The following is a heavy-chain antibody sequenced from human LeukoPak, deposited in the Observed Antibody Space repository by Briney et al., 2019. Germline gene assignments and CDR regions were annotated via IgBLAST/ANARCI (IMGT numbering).Heavy chain of an antibody. V-gene: IGHV4-39*01. CDR2: IYYSGST. CDR1: GGSISSSSYY. CDR3: ASTTYGDMYYFDY. J-gene: IGHJ4*02. D-gene: IGHD4-17*01. Sequence: SETLSLTCTVSGGSISSSSYYWGWIRQPPGKGLEWIGSIYYSGSTYYNPSLKSRVTISVDTSKNQFSLKLSSVTAADTAVYYCASTTYGDMYYFDYWGQGTLVTVSS.